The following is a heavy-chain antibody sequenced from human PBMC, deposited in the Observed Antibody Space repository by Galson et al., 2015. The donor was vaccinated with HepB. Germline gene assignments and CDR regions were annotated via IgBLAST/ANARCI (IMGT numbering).Heavy chain of an antibody. CDR3: ARSIPYSSSDDY. CDR2: MSSSGGHI. Sequence: SLRLSCAASGFSFSSYSMNWLRQAPGKGLEWVSSMSSSGGHIYYADSVKGRFTISRDNAKNSLYLQMNCLRAEDTAVYYCARSIPYSSSDDYWGQGTLAIVSS. V-gene: IGHV3-21*01. D-gene: IGHD6-6*01. CDR1: GFSFSSYS. J-gene: IGHJ4*02.